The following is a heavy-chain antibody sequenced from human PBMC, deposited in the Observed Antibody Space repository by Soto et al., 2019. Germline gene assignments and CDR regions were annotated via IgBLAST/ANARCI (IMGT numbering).Heavy chain of an antibody. CDR3: ATPRVTDHGDFDY. D-gene: IGHD2-21*02. CDR2: IYHSGHT. CDR1: GGSISSSNW. J-gene: IGHJ4*02. Sequence: QVQLQESGPGLVKPSGTLSLTCAVSGGSISSSNWWSWVRQPPGKGLEWIGEIYHSGHTNYNPSLKSLLTRSVDKSKNHFSLRLSSVTAADTAVYYCATPRVTDHGDFDYWGQGTLVTVAS. V-gene: IGHV4-4*02.